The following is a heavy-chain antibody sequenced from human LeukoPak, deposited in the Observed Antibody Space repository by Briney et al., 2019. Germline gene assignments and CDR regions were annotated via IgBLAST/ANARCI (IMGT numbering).Heavy chain of an antibody. CDR1: GGSISSYY. V-gene: IGHV4-59*01. D-gene: IGHD3-10*01. CDR3: ARSPHYYGSGSLDY. J-gene: IGHJ4*02. CDR2: IYYSEST. Sequence: PSETLSLTCTVSGGSISSYYWSWIRQPPGKGLEWIGYIYYSESTNYNPSLKSRVTISVDTSKNQFSLKLSSVTAADTAVYYCARSPHYYGSGSLDYWGQGTLVTVSS.